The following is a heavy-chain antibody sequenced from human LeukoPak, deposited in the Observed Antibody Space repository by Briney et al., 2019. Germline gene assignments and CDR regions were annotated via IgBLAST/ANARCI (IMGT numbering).Heavy chain of an antibody. Sequence: ASVKVSCKASGYTFTSYDINWVRQATGQGLEWMGWMNPNSGNTGYAQKFQGRVTMTRNTSISTAYMELSSLGSEDTAVYYCTRGRSSWYTPNWFDPWGQGTLVTVSS. CDR3: TRGRSSWYTPNWFDP. CDR2: MNPNSGNT. V-gene: IGHV1-8*01. D-gene: IGHD6-13*01. J-gene: IGHJ5*02. CDR1: GYTFTSYD.